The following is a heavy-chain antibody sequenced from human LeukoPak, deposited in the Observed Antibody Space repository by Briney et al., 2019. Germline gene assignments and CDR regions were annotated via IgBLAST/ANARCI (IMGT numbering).Heavy chain of an antibody. V-gene: IGHV4-34*01. J-gene: IGHJ6*03. CDR2: INHSGST. D-gene: IGHD2-21*02. Sequence: SETLSLTCAVYGGSFSGYYWSWIRQPPGKGLEWIGEINHSGSTTSLKSRVTISVDTSKNQFSLKLSSVTAADTAVYYCARLAVTLKNYYYYYYMDVWGKGTTVTISS. CDR3: ARLAVTLKNYYYYYYMDV. CDR1: GGSFSGYY.